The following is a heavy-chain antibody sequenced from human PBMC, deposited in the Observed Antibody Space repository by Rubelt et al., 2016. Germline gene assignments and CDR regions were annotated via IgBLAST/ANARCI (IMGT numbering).Heavy chain of an antibody. CDR2: ISGSGSST. D-gene: IGHD1-1*01. CDR3: TTRGTTGPGYYFDY. Sequence: EVQLVESGGGLVQPGGSLRLSCAASEFSFSSYALTWVRQAPGKELEWVSSISGSGSSTYYADSVKGRLPIFRDNSLNTLFLEMNSLKTEDTAVYYWTTRGTTGPGYYFDYWGQGTLVTVSS. J-gene: IGHJ4*02. V-gene: IGHV3-23*04. CDR1: EFSFSSYA.